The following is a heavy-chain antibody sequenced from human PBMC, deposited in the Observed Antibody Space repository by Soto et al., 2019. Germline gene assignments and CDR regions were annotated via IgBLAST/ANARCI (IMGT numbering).Heavy chain of an antibody. J-gene: IGHJ4*02. CDR3: AREVQVHTPAFVY. D-gene: IGHD3-10*01. CDR1: GGTFNTYA. V-gene: IGHV1-69*19. CDR2: ISPMFGAA. Sequence: QVQLVQSGAEMKKPGSSVKVSCQSSGGTFNTYAMNWVRQAPGQGPEWMGDISPMFGAANYAPKFQGRVTMTADESPGTSYMQLSSWTSEDTALYFCAREVQVHTPAFVYWGQGTLVTVSS.